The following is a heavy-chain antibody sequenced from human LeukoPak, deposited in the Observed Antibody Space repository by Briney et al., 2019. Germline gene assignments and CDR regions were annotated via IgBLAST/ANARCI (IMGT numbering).Heavy chain of an antibody. V-gene: IGHV1-2*02. CDR3: ARDRNYYYYYGMDV. CDR1: GYTFTGYY. Sequence: ASVKVSCKASGYTFTGYYMHWVRQAPGQGLEWMGWINPNSGGTNYAQKFQGRVTMTRDTSISTAYMELSGLRSDDTAVYYCARDRNYYYYYGMDVWGQGTTVTVSS. J-gene: IGHJ6*02. CDR2: INPNSGGT.